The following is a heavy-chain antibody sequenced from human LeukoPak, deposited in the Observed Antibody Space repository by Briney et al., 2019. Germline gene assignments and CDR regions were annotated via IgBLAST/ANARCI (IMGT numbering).Heavy chain of an antibody. CDR3: AKPLPTDTTPDY. CDR1: GFTFSSYG. D-gene: IGHD4-17*01. V-gene: IGHV3-30*18. J-gene: IGHJ4*02. CDR2: ICNDRSNK. Sequence: PGRSLRLSCAASGFTFSSYGMHWVRQAPGKGLEWVAVICNDRSNKYYADSVKGRFTISRDNAKNTLYLQMNSLRAEDTAVYYCAKPLPTDTTPDYWGQGTLVTVSS.